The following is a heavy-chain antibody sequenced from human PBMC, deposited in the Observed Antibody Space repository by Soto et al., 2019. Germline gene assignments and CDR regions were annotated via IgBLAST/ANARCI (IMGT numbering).Heavy chain of an antibody. CDR3: ARDRQYGAGFIDV. CDR1: GFTFSSYA. Sequence: GGSLRLSYAASGFTFSSYAMHWVRQAPGKGLEWVAVISSDGSDKYYADSVKGRFAISRDNSKNTLYVQLNRMRAEDTALYYCARDRQYGAGFIDVWGQGTTVTGSS. D-gene: IGHD3-10*01. CDR2: ISSDGSDK. V-gene: IGHV3-30*09. J-gene: IGHJ6*02.